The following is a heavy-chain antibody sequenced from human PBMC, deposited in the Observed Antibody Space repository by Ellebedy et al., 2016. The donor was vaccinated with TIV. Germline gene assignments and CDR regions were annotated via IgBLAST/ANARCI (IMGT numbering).Heavy chain of an antibody. D-gene: IGHD2-21*02. CDR1: RFTFSSYD. CDR3: ARVRFGDTAVDY. CDR2: TGTAGDT. V-gene: IGHV3-13*01. Sequence: GESLKISCAASRFTFSSYDMHWVRQGTGQGLEWVSATGTAGDTYYTGSVKGRFTISRENAKNSLYLQMNSLRAEDTAVYYCARVRFGDTAVDYWGQGTLVTVSS. J-gene: IGHJ4*03.